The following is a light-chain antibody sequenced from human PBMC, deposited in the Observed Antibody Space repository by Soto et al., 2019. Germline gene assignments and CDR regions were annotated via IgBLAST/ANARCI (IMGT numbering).Light chain of an antibody. CDR3: QQYKSYTYT. J-gene: IGKJ2*01. V-gene: IGKV1-5*03. CDR2: KAS. CDR1: QSISSW. Sequence: DIQMTQSPSTLSAFVGDRVIITCRASQSISSWLAWYQQKPGKAPNLLISKASSLESGVPSRFSGSGSGTEFTLTISSLQPEDFATYYCQQYKSYTYTFGQGTKLEIK.